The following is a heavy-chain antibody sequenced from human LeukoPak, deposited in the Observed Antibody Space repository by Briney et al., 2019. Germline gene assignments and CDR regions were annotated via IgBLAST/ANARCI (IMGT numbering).Heavy chain of an antibody. CDR1: GVTFTNYG. V-gene: IGHV3-30*18. Sequence: GGSLRLSCVASGVTFTNYGMHWVRQAPGKGLEWVAAILYDGSKKYYADSVKGRFSIYRDNSNYTLYLQMNSLRAEDTAVYYCANFEGSSQAFHIWGQGTLVTVSS. J-gene: IGHJ3*02. CDR3: ANFEGSSQAFHI. CDR2: ILYDGSKK. D-gene: IGHD6-13*01.